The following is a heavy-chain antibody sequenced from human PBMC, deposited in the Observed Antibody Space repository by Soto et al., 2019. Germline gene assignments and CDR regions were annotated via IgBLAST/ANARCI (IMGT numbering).Heavy chain of an antibody. J-gene: IGHJ4*02. Sequence: PSETLSLPCAVSGYSISSGYYWGWIRQPPGKGMEWIGSIYHSGSTYYNPSLKSRVTISVDTSKNQFSLKLNSVTAADTDVYYCARVRELYDCSGHFLYYFHYWCPGT. CDR2: IYHSGST. D-gene: IGHD3-22*01. V-gene: IGHV4-38-2*01. CDR3: ARVRELYDCSGHFLYYFHY. CDR1: GYSISSGYY.